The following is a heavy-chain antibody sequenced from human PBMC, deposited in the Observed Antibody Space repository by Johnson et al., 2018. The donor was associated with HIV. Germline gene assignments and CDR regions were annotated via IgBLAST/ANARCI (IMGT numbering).Heavy chain of an antibody. D-gene: IGHD6-13*01. Sequence: QVQLVESGGGEVQPGGSLRLSCAASRFTFNSYDMNWVRQAPCKGLEWVAFIRYDGSSKYYGDSVKGRFTISRDNSKNTLYLQMNSLRTEDTAVYYCARDRGSSSWYRDAFDIWGQGTMVTVSS. CDR2: IRYDGSSK. CDR1: RFTFNSYD. V-gene: IGHV3-30*02. J-gene: IGHJ3*02. CDR3: ARDRGSSSWYRDAFDI.